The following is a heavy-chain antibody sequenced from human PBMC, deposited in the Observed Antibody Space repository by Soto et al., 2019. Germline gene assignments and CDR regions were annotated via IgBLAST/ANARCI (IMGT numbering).Heavy chain of an antibody. D-gene: IGHD1-26*01. V-gene: IGHV3-30*18. CDR1: GFTFSSYG. J-gene: IGHJ6*02. Sequence: QVQLVESGGGVVQPGRSLRLSCAASGFTFSSYGMHWVRQAPGKGLEWVAVISYDGSNKYYADSVKGRFTISRDNSENTLYLQMNSLRAEDTAVYYCAKDVVVGATPGLGDYYYYYGMDVWGQGTTVTVSS. CDR3: AKDVVVGATPGLGDYYYYYGMDV. CDR2: ISYDGSNK.